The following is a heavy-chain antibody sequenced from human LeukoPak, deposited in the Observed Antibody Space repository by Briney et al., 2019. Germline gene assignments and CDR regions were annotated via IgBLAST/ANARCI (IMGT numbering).Heavy chain of an antibody. CDR2: IYYSGST. CDR1: GGSISSGGYY. J-gene: IGHJ4*02. V-gene: IGHV4-31*03. CDR3: AREYDYGDLCYFDY. D-gene: IGHD4-17*01. Sequence: PSQTLSLTCTVSGGSISSGGYYWSWIRQHPGKGLEWIGYIYYSGSTYYNPSLKSRVTISVDTSKNQFSLKLSSVTAADTAVYYCAREYDYGDLCYFDYWGQGTLVTVSS.